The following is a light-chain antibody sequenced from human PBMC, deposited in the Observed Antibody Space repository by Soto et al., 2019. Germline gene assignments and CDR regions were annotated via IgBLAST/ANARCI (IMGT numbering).Light chain of an antibody. CDR2: PAS. J-gene: IGKJ3*01. CDR1: QGLSSS. Sequence: DIQLTQSPSFLSASVGDRVTITCRASQGLSSSLAWYQQRPGKAPQLLIYPASTLQSGVPARFSGSGSGTEFTLTISRLEPEDSAVYYCQQYGGAPFTFGPGTRVDVK. V-gene: IGKV1-9*01. CDR3: QQYGGAPFT.